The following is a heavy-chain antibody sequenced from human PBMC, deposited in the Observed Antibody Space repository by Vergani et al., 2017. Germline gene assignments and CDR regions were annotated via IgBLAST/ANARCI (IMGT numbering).Heavy chain of an antibody. V-gene: IGHV4-61*05. CDR3: ASSIVARQCRGYYYYCMDV. D-gene: IGHD5-12*01. CDR1: GGSISSSSYY. CDR2: IYYSGST. J-gene: IGHJ6*02. Sequence: QLQLQESGPGLVKPSETLSLTCTVSGGSISSSSYYWGWIRQPPGKRLEWIGYIYYSGSTNYNPSLKSRVTISVDTAKNQLSLKLSSVTAADTAVYSCASSIVARQCRGYYYYCMDVWGQGTTVTVSS.